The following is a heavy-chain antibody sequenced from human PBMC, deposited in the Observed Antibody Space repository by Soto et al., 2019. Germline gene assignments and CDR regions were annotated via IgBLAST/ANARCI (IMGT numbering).Heavy chain of an antibody. CDR3: ARHKLAVAGLYYFDY. J-gene: IGHJ4*02. Sequence: SETLSLTCTVSGGSISSSSYYWGWIRQPPGKGLEWIGSIYYSGSTYYNPSLKGRVTISVDTSKNQFSLKLSSVTAADTAVYYCARHKLAVAGLYYFDYWGQGTLVTVSS. CDR2: IYYSGST. D-gene: IGHD6-19*01. CDR1: GGSISSSSYY. V-gene: IGHV4-39*01.